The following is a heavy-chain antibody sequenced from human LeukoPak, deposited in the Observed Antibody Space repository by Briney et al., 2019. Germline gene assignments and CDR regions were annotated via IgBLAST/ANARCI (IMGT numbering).Heavy chain of an antibody. V-gene: IGHV3-23*01. CDR3: AKDQNSGSGSYSNSDY. Sequence: SGGSLRLSCAASGFTFSNYAMSWVRQAPGKWLEWVSGISGSGGSTYYADSVKGRFTISRDNSRNTLYLQMNNLRAEDTALYYCAKDQNSGSGSYSNSDYWGQGTLVTVSS. J-gene: IGHJ4*02. CDR1: GFTFSNYA. D-gene: IGHD3-10*01. CDR2: ISGSGGST.